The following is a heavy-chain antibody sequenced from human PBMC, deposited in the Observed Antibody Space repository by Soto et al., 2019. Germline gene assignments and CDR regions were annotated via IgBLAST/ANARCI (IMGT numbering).Heavy chain of an antibody. CDR1: GYSFADYW. CDR3: ARQIYDSDTGPNFQYYFDS. Sequence: PGESLKISCKGSGYSFADYWITWVLQKPWKGLEWMGRIDPSDSQTYYSPSFRGHVTISATKSITTVFLQWSSLRASDTAMYYCARQIYDSDTGPNFQYYFDSWGQGTPVTVSS. J-gene: IGHJ4*02. CDR2: IDPSDSQT. V-gene: IGHV5-10-1*01. D-gene: IGHD3-22*01.